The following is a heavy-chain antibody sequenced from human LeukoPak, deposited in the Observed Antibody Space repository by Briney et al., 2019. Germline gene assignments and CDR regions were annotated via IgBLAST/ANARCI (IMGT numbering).Heavy chain of an antibody. CDR1: GFTFNNYG. CDR3: ARALAVVVISRAFDI. CDR2: ISFDGSDK. D-gene: IGHD3-22*01. Sequence: GRSLRLSCAGSGFTFNNYGIHWVRQAPGKGLEWVAVISFDGSDKYYADSVKGRFTISRDNSKNTLYLQMNSLRAEDTAVYYCARALAVVVISRAFDIWGQGTMVTVSS. J-gene: IGHJ3*02. V-gene: IGHV3-30*03.